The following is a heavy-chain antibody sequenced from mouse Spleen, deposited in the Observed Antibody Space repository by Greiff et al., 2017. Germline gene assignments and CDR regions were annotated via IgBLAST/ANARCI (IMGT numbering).Heavy chain of an antibody. J-gene: IGHJ4*01. CDR3: ARQGPYYYGSSFYAMDY. D-gene: IGHD1-1*01. CDR2: ISSGGGST. V-gene: IGHV5-12-1*01. Sequence: EVKLQESGGGLVKPGGSLKLSCAASGFAFSSYDMSWVRQTPEKRLEWVVYISSGGGSTYYPDTVKGRFTISRDNAKNTLYLQMSSLKSEDTAMYYCARQGPYYYGSSFYAMDYWGQGTSVTVSS. CDR1: GFAFSSYD.